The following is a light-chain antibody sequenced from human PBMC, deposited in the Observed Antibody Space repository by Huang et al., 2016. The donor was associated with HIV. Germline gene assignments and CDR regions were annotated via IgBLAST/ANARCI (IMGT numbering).Light chain of an antibody. V-gene: IGKV3-15*01. CDR3: QQYDNGPPA. CDR2: AAS. J-gene: IGKJ4*01. Sequence: ETVLTQSPATLSVSPGERVTLSCRASQSVSINLAWYQQRPGQAPRLLIFAASTRATGVPARFSGSGSGTEFTLTISSLQSEDFVVYYCQQYDNGPPAFGGGAKVET. CDR1: QSVSIN.